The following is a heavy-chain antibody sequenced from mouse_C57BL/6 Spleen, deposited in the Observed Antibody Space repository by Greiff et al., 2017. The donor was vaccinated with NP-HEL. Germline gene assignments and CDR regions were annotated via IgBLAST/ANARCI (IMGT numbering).Heavy chain of an antibody. CDR2: IRNKANGYTT. Sequence: EVKLMESGGGLVQPGGSLSLSCAASGFTFTDYYMSWVRQPPGKALEWLGFIRNKANGYTTEYSASVKGRFTISRDNSQSILYLQMNALRAEDSATYYCARYTSNYVDYWGQGTTLTVSS. CDR3: ARYTSNYVDY. CDR1: GFTFTDYY. V-gene: IGHV7-3*01. D-gene: IGHD5-1*01. J-gene: IGHJ2*01.